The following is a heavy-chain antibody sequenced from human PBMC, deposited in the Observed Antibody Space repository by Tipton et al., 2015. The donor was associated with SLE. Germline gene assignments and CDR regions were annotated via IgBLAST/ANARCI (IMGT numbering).Heavy chain of an antibody. J-gene: IGHJ5*02. Sequence: SLRLSCAASGFTFSNAWMSWVRQAPGKGLEWVGRIKSKTDGGTTDYAAPVKGRFTISRDDSKNTLYLQMNSLKTEDTAAYYRTTDPVTMIVVVHRWFDPWGQGTLVTVSS. CDR3: TTDPVTMIVVVHRWFDP. V-gene: IGHV3-15*01. CDR2: IKSKTDGGTT. D-gene: IGHD3-22*01. CDR1: GFTFSNAW.